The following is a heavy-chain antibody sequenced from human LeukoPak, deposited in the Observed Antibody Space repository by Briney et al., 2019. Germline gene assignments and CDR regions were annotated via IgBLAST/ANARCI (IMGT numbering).Heavy chain of an antibody. V-gene: IGHV3-66*01. CDR3: ARGWYCYDSSGHKHYFDY. D-gene: IGHD3-22*01. CDR1: GLTVSTNY. CDR2: IFSGGAT. Sequence: PGGSLRFSCAASGLTVSTNYMGWVRQAPGKGLEWVSVIFSGGATYYADSVKGRFIMSRDNAKNSLYLQMNSLRAEDTAVYYCARGWYCYDSSGHKHYFDYWGQGTLVTVSS. J-gene: IGHJ4*02.